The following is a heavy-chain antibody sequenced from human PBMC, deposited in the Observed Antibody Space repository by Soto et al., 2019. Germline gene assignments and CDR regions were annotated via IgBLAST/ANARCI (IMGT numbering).Heavy chain of an antibody. J-gene: IGHJ6*02. CDR1: GDTFKNCV. CDR3: AAELGFGKLSVV. V-gene: IGHV1-69*05. CDR2: IIPLFGTT. Sequence: SVKVSCKASGDTFKNCVISWVRQAPGQGLEWMGGIIPLFGTTDFAQRFQGRLTITTDESTTTAYMELSRLRSEDTATYYCAAELGFGKLSVVWGQGTTVTVSS. D-gene: IGHD3-10*01.